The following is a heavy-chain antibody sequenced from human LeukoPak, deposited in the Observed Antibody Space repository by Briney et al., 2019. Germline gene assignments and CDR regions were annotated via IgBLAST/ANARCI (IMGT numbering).Heavy chain of an antibody. CDR1: GFTFSSYA. CDR2: ISYDGSNK. CDR3: ARSGRPSGSNWFDP. Sequence: GGSLRLSCAASGFTFSSYAMHWVRQAPGKGLEWVAVISYDGSNKYYADSVKGRFTISRDNSKNTLYLQMNSLRAKDTAVYYCARSGRPSGSNWFDPWGQGTLVTVSS. V-gene: IGHV3-30-3*01. D-gene: IGHD3-10*01. J-gene: IGHJ5*02.